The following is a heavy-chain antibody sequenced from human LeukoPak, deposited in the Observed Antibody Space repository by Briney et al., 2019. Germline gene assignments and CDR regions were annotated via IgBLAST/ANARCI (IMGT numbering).Heavy chain of an antibody. J-gene: IGHJ4*02. CDR1: GFTFSSYW. Sequence: GGSLRLSCAASGFTFSSYWMHWVRQAPGKGLVWVSRINSDGSTTNYADSVKGRFTISRDNAKNTLYLQMNSLRAEDTAMHYCARRSSGSPPFYFDYWGQGTLVTVSS. CDR2: INSDGSTT. D-gene: IGHD1-26*01. CDR3: ARRSSGSPPFYFDY. V-gene: IGHV3-74*01.